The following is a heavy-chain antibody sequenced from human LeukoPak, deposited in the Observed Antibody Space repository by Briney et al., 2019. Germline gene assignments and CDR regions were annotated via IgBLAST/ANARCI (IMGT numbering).Heavy chain of an antibody. Sequence: GGSLRLSCAASGFTLSNSWMFWVRQAPGKGLVWVSDIDNDGSRTSYADSVKGRFTISRDGAKNTLFLQMNSLRAEDTAVYYCARGGLPGGFDYWGQGTLVTVSS. J-gene: IGHJ4*02. V-gene: IGHV3-74*01. D-gene: IGHD7-27*01. CDR3: ARGGLPGGFDY. CDR1: GFTLSNSW. CDR2: IDNDGSRT.